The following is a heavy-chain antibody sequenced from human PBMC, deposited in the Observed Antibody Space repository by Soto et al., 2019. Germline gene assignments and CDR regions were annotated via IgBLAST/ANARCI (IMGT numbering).Heavy chain of an antibody. J-gene: IGHJ4*02. CDR1: GYTFTSYG. CDR2: TSTYKGNT. Sequence: GASVKVSCKTSGYTFTSYGISWVRQAPGQGLEWMGWTSTYKGNTKYAQKFQGRVTMTTDTSTSTAYMELRSLTSDDTAVYYCATRSPAFDYWGQGTLVTVSS. V-gene: IGHV1-18*01. CDR3: ATRSPAFDY.